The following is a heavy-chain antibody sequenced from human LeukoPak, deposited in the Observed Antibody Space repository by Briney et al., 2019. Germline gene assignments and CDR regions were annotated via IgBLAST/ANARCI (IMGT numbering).Heavy chain of an antibody. J-gene: IGHJ5*02. V-gene: IGHV1-69*04. Sequence: GASVKVSCKASGYTFTSYGISWVRQAPGQGLEWMGRIIPILGIANYAQKFQGRVTITADKSTSTAYMELSSLRSEDTAVYYCARDRIVVVPAAPNWFDPWGQGTLVTVSS. CDR2: IIPILGIA. D-gene: IGHD2-2*01. CDR3: ARDRIVVVPAAPNWFDP. CDR1: GYTFTSYG.